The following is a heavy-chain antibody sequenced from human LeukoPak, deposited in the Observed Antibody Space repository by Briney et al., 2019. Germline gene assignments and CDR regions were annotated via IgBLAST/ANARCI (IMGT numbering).Heavy chain of an antibody. CDR3: ARVLRGIAAAGTRWFDP. CDR1: GYTFTGYY. Sequence: ASVKVSCKASGYTFTGYYMHWVRQAPGRGLEWMGWINPNSGGTNYAQKFQGRVTMTRDTSISTAYMELSRLRSDDTAVYYCARVLRGIAAAGTRWFDPWGQGTLVTVSS. J-gene: IGHJ5*02. CDR2: INPNSGGT. D-gene: IGHD6-13*01. V-gene: IGHV1-2*02.